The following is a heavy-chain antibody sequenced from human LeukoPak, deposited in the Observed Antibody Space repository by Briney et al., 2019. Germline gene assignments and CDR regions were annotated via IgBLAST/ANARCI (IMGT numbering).Heavy chain of an antibody. V-gene: IGHV4-39*01. CDR2: IYYSGST. Sequence: SETLSLTCTVSGGSISSSSSYWGWIRQPPGKGLEWIGGIYYSGSTYYNPSLKSRVTISVDTSKNQFSPKLSSVTAADTAVYYCARRRFFDWLSPFDYWGQGTLVTVSS. J-gene: IGHJ4*02. D-gene: IGHD3-9*01. CDR1: GGSISSSSSY. CDR3: ARRRFFDWLSPFDY.